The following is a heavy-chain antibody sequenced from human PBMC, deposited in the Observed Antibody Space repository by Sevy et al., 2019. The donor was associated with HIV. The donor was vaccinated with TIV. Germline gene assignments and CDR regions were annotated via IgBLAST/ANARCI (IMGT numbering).Heavy chain of an antibody. CDR3: ARRPGDIVVVPAAWDYYHYGMDV. J-gene: IGHJ6*02. CDR1: GFTFSSYA. V-gene: IGHV3-23*01. D-gene: IGHD2-2*01. CDR2: ISGSGGST. Sequence: GGSLRLSCAASGFTFSSYAMSWVRQAPGKGLEWVSAISGSGGSTYYADSVKGRFTISRDNSKNTLYLQMNSLRAEDTAVYYCARRPGDIVVVPAAWDYYHYGMDVWGQGTTVTVSS.